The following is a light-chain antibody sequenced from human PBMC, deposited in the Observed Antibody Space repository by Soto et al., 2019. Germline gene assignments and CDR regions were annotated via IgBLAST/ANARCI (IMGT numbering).Light chain of an antibody. J-gene: IGLJ2*01. CDR3: SSYSSSTTHVV. CDR2: DVT. CDR1: SSDVGDFNY. V-gene: IGLV2-14*03. Sequence: QSALTQPAAVSGSPGRSVTISCTGTSSDVGDFNYVSWYQHLPGRAPKLIIYDVTNRPSGISYRFSASKSGRTASLTISGLQAEDEAYCYCSSYSSSTTHVVFGGGTKLTVL.